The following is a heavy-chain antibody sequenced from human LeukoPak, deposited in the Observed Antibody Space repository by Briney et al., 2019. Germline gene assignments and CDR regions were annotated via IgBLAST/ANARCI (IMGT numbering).Heavy chain of an antibody. Sequence: PGGSLRLSCAASGFTFSSNAMSWVRQAPGKGLEWVSAISGSGGSTYYADSVKGRFTISRDNSKNTLYLQMNSLRAEDTAVYYCAKGSGALGATYCFDYWGQGTLVTVSS. CDR3: AKGSGALGATYCFDY. D-gene: IGHD1-26*01. J-gene: IGHJ4*02. V-gene: IGHV3-23*01. CDR1: GFTFSSNA. CDR2: ISGSGGST.